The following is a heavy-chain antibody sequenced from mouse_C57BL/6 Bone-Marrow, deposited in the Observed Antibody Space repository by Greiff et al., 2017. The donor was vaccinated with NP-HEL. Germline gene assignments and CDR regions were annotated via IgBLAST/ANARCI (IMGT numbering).Heavy chain of an antibody. D-gene: IGHD2-4*01. CDR1: GYTFTDYE. CDR2: IDPETGGT. V-gene: IGHV1-15*01. Sequence: QVQLQQSGAELVRPGASVTLSCKASGYTFTDYEMHWVKQTPVHGLEWIGAIDPETGGTAYNQKFKGKAILTADKSSSTAYMELRSLTSEDSAVYYCTSPYDYDDWFAYWGQGTLVTVSA. CDR3: TSPYDYDDWFAY. J-gene: IGHJ3*01.